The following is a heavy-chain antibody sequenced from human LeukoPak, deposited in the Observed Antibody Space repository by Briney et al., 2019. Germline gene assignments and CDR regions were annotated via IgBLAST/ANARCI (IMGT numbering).Heavy chain of an antibody. Sequence: GGSLRLSCAASRFTFSSYAMSWVRQAPGKGLEWVSTISGRGDSTYYADSVKGRFTISRDNSKNTLYLQMNTLRAEDTAVYYCARMQLGQLWGQGTLVTVSS. CDR2: ISGRGDST. CDR1: RFTFSSYA. V-gene: IGHV3-23*01. D-gene: IGHD6-6*01. J-gene: IGHJ1*01. CDR3: ARMQLGQL.